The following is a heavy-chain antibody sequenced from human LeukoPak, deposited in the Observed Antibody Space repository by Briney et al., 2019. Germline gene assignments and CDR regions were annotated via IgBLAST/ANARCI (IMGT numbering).Heavy chain of an antibody. V-gene: IGHV4-34*01. J-gene: IGHJ3*01. CDR2: INHSGST. CDR1: GGSFSGYY. D-gene: IGHD6-19*01. Sequence: SETLSLTCAVYGGSFSGYYWSWIRQPPGKGLEWMGEINHSGSTNYNPSLKSRVTMSVDTSKNQFSLRLSSVTAADTAVYYCARETEKQWQYWGQGTTVSVSS. CDR3: ARETEKQWQY.